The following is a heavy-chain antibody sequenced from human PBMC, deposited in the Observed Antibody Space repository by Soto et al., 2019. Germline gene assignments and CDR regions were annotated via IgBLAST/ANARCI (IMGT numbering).Heavy chain of an antibody. Sequence: SETLSLTCAVYGGSSSGYYWSWIRQPPGKGLEWIGEINHSGSTNYNPSLKSRVTISVDTSKNQFSLKLSSVTAADTAVYYCARSCWVTMRCGAGVRGYYYYGMDVWGKGTKLT. V-gene: IGHV4-34*01. CDR1: GGSSSGYY. CDR3: ARSCWVTMRCGAGVRGYYYYGMDV. D-gene: IGHD4-17*01. CDR2: INHSGST. J-gene: IGHJ6*04.